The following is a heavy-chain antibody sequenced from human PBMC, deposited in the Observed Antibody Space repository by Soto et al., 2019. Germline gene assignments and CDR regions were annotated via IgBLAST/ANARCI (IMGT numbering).Heavy chain of an antibody. CDR2: ISSSSSYI. J-gene: IGHJ6*03. CDR3: ARDGGWFGELNLSYYYKAV. V-gene: IGHV3-21*01. D-gene: IGHD3-10*01. Sequence: PGGSLRLSCAASGFTFSSYSMNWVRQAPGKGLEWVSSISSSSSYIYYADSVKGRFTISRDNAKNSLYLQMNSLRAEDTAVYYCARDGGWFGELNLSYYYKAVWGQGTTVTVSS. CDR1: GFTFSSYS.